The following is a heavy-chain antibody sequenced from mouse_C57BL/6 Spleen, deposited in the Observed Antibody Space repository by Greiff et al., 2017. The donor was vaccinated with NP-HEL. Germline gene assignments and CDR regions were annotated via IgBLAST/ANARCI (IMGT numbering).Heavy chain of an antibody. Sequence: VQLQQSGPELVKPGASVKMSCKASGYTFTDYNMHWVKQSHGKSLEWIGYINPNNGGTSYNQKFKGKATLTVNKSSSTAYMELRSLTSEDSAVYYCASDLVTGFDYWGQGTTLTVSS. D-gene: IGHD2-10*02. V-gene: IGHV1-22*01. CDR2: INPNNGGT. CDR3: ASDLVTGFDY. CDR1: GYTFTDYN. J-gene: IGHJ2*01.